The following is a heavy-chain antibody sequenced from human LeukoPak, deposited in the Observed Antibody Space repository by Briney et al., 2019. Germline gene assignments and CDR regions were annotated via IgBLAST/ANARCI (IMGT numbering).Heavy chain of an antibody. CDR1: GGSISRYY. Sequence: SETLSLTCTVSGGSISRYYWSWIRQPPGKGLEWIGYVYSTGSTNSNPSLKSRVTISVDTSNNQFSLKLRSMTAADTAVYFCARHESAVGALFYWGQGTLVTVSS. V-gene: IGHV4-59*08. J-gene: IGHJ4*02. CDR3: ARHESAVGALFY. CDR2: VYSTGST. D-gene: IGHD1-26*01.